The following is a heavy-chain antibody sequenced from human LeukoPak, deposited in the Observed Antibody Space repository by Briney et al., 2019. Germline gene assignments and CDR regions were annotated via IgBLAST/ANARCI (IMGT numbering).Heavy chain of an antibody. D-gene: IGHD3-9*01. CDR1: GGSISSYY. V-gene: IGHV4-59*01. J-gene: IGHJ5*02. Sequence: SGTLSLTCTVSGGSISSYYWSWIRQPPGKGLEWIGYIYYSGSTNYNPSLKSRVTISVDTSKNQFSLKLSSVTAADTAVYYCAGTYYDILTGYYHSWFDPWGQGTLVTVPS. CDR2: IYYSGST. CDR3: AGTYYDILTGYYHSWFDP.